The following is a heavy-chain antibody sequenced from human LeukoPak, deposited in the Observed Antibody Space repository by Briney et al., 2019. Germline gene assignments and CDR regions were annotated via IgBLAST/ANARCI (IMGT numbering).Heavy chain of an antibody. CDR3: ARVESGYVNWFDP. Sequence: NSSQTLSLTCTVSGGSISSGSYYWSWIRQPAGKGLEWIGRIYTSGSTNYNPSLKSRVTISVDTSKNQFSLKLSSVTAADTAVYYCARVESGYVNWFDPWGQGTLVTVSS. CDR2: IYTSGST. D-gene: IGHD3-3*01. V-gene: IGHV4-61*02. J-gene: IGHJ5*02. CDR1: GGSISSGSYY.